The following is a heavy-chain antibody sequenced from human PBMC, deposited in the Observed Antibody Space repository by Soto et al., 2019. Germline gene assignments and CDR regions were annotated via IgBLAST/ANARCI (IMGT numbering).Heavy chain of an antibody. J-gene: IGHJ4*02. CDR1: GFSLSDYC. D-gene: IGHD6-19*01. CDR2: IKQDGSER. CDR3: ARGRGWLHDY. V-gene: IGHV3-7*01. Sequence: EVQLVESGGGWVQPGGSLRLSCAASGFSLSDYCMNWGRQAPGKGLECVAIIKQDGSERYYVDSVKGRFTISRDNAKNSLSLQMSSLRVEDTALYYCARGRGWLHDYWGQGTLVTVSS.